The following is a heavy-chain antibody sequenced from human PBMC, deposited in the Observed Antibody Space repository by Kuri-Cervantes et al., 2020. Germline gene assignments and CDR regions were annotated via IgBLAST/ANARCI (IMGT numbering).Heavy chain of an antibody. CDR2: ISSSSSYI. V-gene: IGHV3-21*04. CDR3: VKDMLAQGYYYYAMDV. Sequence: GGSLRLSCAASGFTFSSYSMNWVRQAPGKGLEWVSSISSSSSYIYYADSMKGRFTISRDNAKNSLYLQMNSLRAEDTALYYCVKDMLAQGYYYYAMDVWGQGTTVTVSS. CDR1: GFTFSSYS. D-gene: IGHD3-10*02. J-gene: IGHJ6*02.